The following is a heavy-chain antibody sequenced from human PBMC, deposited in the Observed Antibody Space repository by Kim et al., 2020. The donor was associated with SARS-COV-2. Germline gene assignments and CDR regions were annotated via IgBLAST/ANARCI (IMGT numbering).Heavy chain of an antibody. CDR1: GFIFGDYY. J-gene: IGHJ6*01. CDR3: ARWGGYY. V-gene: IGHV3-11*03. CDR2: ISSGRTPYT. Sequence: GGSLRLSCSASGFIFGDYYMTWIRQAPGKGLEWVSHISSGRTPYTTYADSLKGRFTISRDNARNSLYLQINDLRAEDTAVYYCARWGGYY. D-gene: IGHD1-26*01.